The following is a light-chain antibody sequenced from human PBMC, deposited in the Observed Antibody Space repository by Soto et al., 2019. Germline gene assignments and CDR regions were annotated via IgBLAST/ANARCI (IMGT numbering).Light chain of an antibody. Sequence: EIVLTQSPGTLSLSPGERATLSCRASQSVSSSYLAWYQQKPGQAPRLLFYGASSRATGIPDRFSGSGSGTDFTLTISRLEPEEFAVYYCQQYGSSPFTFGPGTKVDIK. CDR2: GAS. CDR1: QSVSSSY. V-gene: IGKV3-20*01. J-gene: IGKJ3*01. CDR3: QQYGSSPFT.